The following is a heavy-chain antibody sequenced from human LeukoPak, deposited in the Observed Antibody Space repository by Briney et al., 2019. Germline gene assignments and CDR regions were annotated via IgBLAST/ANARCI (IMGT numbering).Heavy chain of an antibody. CDR1: GGSISSYY. J-gene: IGHJ6*03. CDR3: ARVGQYTPLGYYYYMDV. V-gene: IGHV4-4*09. D-gene: IGHD4-11*01. CDR2: IYTSGST. Sequence: PSETLSLTCTVSGGSISSYYWSWIRQPPGKGLEWIGYIYTSGSTNYNPSLKSRVTISVDTSKNQFSLKLSSVTAADTAVYYCARVGQYTPLGYYYYMDVWGKGTTVTVSS.